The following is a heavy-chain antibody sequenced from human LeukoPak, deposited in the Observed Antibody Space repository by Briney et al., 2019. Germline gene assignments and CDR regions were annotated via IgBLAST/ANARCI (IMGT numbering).Heavy chain of an antibody. J-gene: IGHJ4*02. CDR3: ARNRGYSGYEPFDS. CDR2: FHSGGST. CDR1: GFTLSSSY. Sequence: PGGSLRLSCAASGFTLSSSYMNWVRQAPGKGLEWVSVFHSGGSTYYADSVKGRFTISRDNSKNTLYLQMNSLRAEDTAVYYCARNRGYSGYEPFDSWGQGTLVTVSS. D-gene: IGHD5-12*01. V-gene: IGHV3-66*01.